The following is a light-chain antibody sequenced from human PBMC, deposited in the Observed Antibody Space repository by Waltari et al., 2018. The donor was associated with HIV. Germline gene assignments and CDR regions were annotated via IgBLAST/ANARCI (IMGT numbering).Light chain of an antibody. V-gene: IGLV6-57*04. J-gene: IGLJ2*01. CDR3: QSYFASNDVI. CDR2: ENN. CDR1: SGRIASNY. Sequence: NFMLPQPHSVSESPGKTVTISCTRSSGRIASNYVQWYQQRPGGAPTTVIYENNQRPSGVPDRFSGSIDSSSNSASLTISGLKTDDEADYYCQSYFASNDVIFGGGTTLTVL.